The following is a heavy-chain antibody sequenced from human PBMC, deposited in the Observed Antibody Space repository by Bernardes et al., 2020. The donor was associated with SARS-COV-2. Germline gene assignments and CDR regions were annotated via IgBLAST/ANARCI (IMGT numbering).Heavy chain of an antibody. V-gene: IGHV1-2*02. CDR1: GYTFTDYF. CDR3: MRGRRMQSRLLCEGTDCDY. J-gene: IGHJ4*02. Sequence: ASVKVSCKASGYTFTDYFMHWVRQAPGQGLEWMGWFNPNSCDTNYAQKFQGRVAMTRDTSITTAYMELNRVTSDDTAVYYCMRGRRMQSRLLCEGTDCDYWGQGTLVTVSS. D-gene: IGHD2-2*01. CDR2: FNPNSCDT.